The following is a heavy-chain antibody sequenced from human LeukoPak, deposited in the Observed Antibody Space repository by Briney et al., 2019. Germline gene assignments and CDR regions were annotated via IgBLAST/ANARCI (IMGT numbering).Heavy chain of an antibody. D-gene: IGHD3-9*01. CDR3: ARGNFFGILTGYSFNWFDP. J-gene: IGHJ5*02. CDR2: INHSGST. Sequence: PSETLSLTCAVYGGSFSGYYWSWIRQPPGKGLEWIGEINHSGSTNYNPSLKSRVTISVDTSKNQFSLKLSSVTAADTAVYYCARGNFFGILTGYSFNWFDPWGQGTLVTVSS. V-gene: IGHV4-34*01. CDR1: GGSFSGYY.